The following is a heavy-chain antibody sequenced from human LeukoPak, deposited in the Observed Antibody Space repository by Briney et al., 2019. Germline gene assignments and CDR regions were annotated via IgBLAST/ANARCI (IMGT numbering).Heavy chain of an antibody. CDR3: IRIRHREHQFGMDV. V-gene: IGHV3-13*01. J-gene: IGHJ6*02. CDR2: IDSVGNT. CDR1: GFPFSHYD. Sequence: PGGSLRLTCAASGFPFSHYDMHWVRQATGERLEWVSAIDSVGNTYYSASVKGRFTISREDAKHSLYLQMNSLRDGDTAIYYCIRIRHREHQFGMDVWGQGTTVTVSS. D-gene: IGHD1-26*01.